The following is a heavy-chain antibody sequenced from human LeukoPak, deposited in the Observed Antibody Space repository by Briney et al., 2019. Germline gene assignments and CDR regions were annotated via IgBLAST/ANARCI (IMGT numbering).Heavy chain of an antibody. CDR3: AKLNLGEMAYFDS. V-gene: IGHV3-23*01. D-gene: IGHD3-16*01. CDR1: GFIFSSYV. CDR2: ISVGGGDT. Sequence: GGSLRLSCAASGFIFSSYVMGRVRQAPGKGLEWVSSISVGGGDTFTTDFVKGRFTISRDNSKNTLYLQMMDLRVEDTAIYYCAKLNLGEMAYFDSWGQGTLVTVSS. J-gene: IGHJ4*02.